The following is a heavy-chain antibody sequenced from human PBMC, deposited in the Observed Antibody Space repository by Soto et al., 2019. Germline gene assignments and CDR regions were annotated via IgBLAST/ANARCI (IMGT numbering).Heavy chain of an antibody. CDR2: IYYSGST. Sequence: SETLSLTCTVSGGSVSSGSYYWSWIRQPPGKGLEWIGYIYYSGSTNYNPSLKSRVTISVDTSKNQFSLKLSSVTAADTAVYYCASLKAIAVAGTRVYYFDYWGQGTLVTVSS. CDR1: GGSVSSGSYY. J-gene: IGHJ4*02. CDR3: ASLKAIAVAGTRVYYFDY. D-gene: IGHD6-19*01. V-gene: IGHV4-61*01.